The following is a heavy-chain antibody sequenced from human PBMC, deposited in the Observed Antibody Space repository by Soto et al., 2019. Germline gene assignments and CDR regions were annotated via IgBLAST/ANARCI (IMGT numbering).Heavy chain of an antibody. Sequence: EVQLVQSGAEVKKPGESLKISCKGSGYSFTSYWIGWVRQMPGKGLEWMGIIYPGDSDTRYSPSFKGQVTISADKSISTAYLQWSSLKASDTAMYYCARLADALSYPLHFDYWGQGTLVTVSS. CDR1: GYSFTSYW. V-gene: IGHV5-51*03. CDR3: ARLADALSYPLHFDY. D-gene: IGHD1-26*01. CDR2: IYPGDSDT. J-gene: IGHJ4*02.